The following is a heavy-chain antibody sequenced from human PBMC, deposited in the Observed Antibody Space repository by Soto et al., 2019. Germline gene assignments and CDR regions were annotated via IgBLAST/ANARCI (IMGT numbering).Heavy chain of an antibody. Sequence: GSLRLSCAASGFTVSSNYMSWVRQAPGKGLEWVSVIYSGGSTYYADSVKGRFTISRDNSKNTLYLQMNSLRAEDTAVYYCARGADFWSGYYKYWGQGTLVTVSS. CDR1: GFTVSSNY. V-gene: IGHV3-53*01. D-gene: IGHD3-3*01. CDR2: IYSGGST. CDR3: ARGADFWSGYYKY. J-gene: IGHJ4*02.